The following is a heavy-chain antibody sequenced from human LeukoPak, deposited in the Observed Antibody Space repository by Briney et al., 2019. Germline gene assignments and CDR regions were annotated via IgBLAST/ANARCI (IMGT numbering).Heavy chain of an antibody. J-gene: IGHJ2*01. CDR1: GSTFSSHT. V-gene: IGHV3-48*04. CDR2: ISSTSSVI. D-gene: IGHD6-19*01. CDR3: ARDYSSGWLFDL. Sequence: GGSLRLSCAASGSTFSSHTMNWVRQAPGKGLEWVSYISSTSSVIYYADSVKGRFTISRDNAKSSLYLQMNSLRAEDTAVYYCARDYSSGWLFDLWGRGTLVTVSS.